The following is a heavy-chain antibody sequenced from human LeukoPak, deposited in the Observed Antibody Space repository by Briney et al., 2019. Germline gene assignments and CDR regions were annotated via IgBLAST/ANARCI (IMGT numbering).Heavy chain of an antibody. CDR2: ISGNGAHP. CDR1: DFILSTYA. J-gene: IGHJ4*02. V-gene: IGHV3-23*01. D-gene: IGHD3-10*01. CDR3: ARDSNSYGSGATIDY. Sequence: GGSLRLSCTASDFILSTYAMSWVRQAPGKGLEWVSSISGNGAHPYYADSVRGRFSISRDNSKNTLYLQMSSLRAEDTAVYYCARDSNSYGSGATIDYWGQGTLVTVSS.